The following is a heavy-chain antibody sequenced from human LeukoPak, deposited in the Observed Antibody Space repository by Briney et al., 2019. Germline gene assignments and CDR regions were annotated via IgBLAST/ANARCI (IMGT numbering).Heavy chain of an antibody. Sequence: GGSLRLSCAASGFIFDDYAMHWVRQAPGKGLEWVSGISWNSGSIGYADSVKGRFTISRDNAKNSLYLQMNSLRAEDTALYYCAKDSRAVAGTCIDYWGQGTLVTVSS. D-gene: IGHD6-19*01. CDR2: ISWNSGSI. CDR3: AKDSRAVAGTCIDY. J-gene: IGHJ4*02. CDR1: GFIFDDYA. V-gene: IGHV3-9*01.